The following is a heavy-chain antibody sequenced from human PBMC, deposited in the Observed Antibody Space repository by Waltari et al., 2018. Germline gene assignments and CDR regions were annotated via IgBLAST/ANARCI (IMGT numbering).Heavy chain of an antibody. J-gene: IGHJ4*02. CDR2: INPNSGGT. CDR3: ARAQFVVVPAAMSY. CDR1: GSTFTGYY. V-gene: IGHV1-2*02. D-gene: IGHD2-2*01. Sequence: QVQLVQSGAEVKKPGASVKVACKASGSTFTGYYMHWVRQAPGQGLEWMGWINPNSGGTNYAQKFQGRVTMTRDTSISTAYMELSRLRSDDTAVYYCARAQFVVVPAAMSYWGQGTLVTVSS.